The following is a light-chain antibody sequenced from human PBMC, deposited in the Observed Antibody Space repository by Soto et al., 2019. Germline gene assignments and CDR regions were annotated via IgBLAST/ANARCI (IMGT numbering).Light chain of an antibody. CDR1: HNINTN. J-gene: IGKJ4*01. V-gene: IGKV3-15*01. CDR3: QQYKDCPLT. Sequence: EIVMTQSPATLSVSPGERATLSCRASHNINTNLACYQQKPGQAPRLLLYGSSTRATGIPVRFSGSGSGTDFTVTISSLPSEDSAVYYCQQYKDCPLTFGGGTKVEIK. CDR2: GSS.